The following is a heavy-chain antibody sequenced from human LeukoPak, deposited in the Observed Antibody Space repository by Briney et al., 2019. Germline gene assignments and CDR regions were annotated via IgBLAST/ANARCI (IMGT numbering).Heavy chain of an antibody. J-gene: IGHJ4*02. V-gene: IGHV3-66*01. D-gene: IGHD6-19*01. CDR1: GFTVSSNY. CDR3: ARGRSSGWSWWDY. CDR2: IYSGGST. Sequence: GGSLRLSCAASGFTVSSNYMSWVRQAPGKGLEWVSVIYSGGSTYYADSVKGRFTISRDNSKNTLYLQMNSLRAEDTAVYYCARGRSSGWSWWDYWGQGTLVTVSS.